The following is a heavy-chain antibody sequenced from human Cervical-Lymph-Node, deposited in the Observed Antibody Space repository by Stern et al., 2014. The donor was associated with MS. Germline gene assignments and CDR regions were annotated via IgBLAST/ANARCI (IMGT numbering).Heavy chain of an antibody. V-gene: IGHV5-51*01. CDR2: IFPGGCDI. Sequence: VQLVQSGPEVKRPGESLKISCQASGYTFTSYWIGWVRQMPGKGLEWIAIIFPGGCDIRYSPSFQGQVTISADKSSSTAYLQWNNLKASDTAIYYCARQRYFDYWGQGTLVTVSS. CDR3: ARQRYFDY. J-gene: IGHJ4*02. CDR1: GYTFTSYW.